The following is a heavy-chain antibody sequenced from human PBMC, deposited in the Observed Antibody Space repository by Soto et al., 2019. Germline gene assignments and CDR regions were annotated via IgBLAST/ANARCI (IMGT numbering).Heavy chain of an antibody. CDR1: GFSLSTSGVG. CDR2: IYWDDDK. Sequence: QITLKESGPTLVKPTQTLTLTCTFSGFSLSTSGVGVGWIRQPPGKALEWLALIYWDDDKRYSPSLKSRLTITKDTSKNQVVLTMTNMDPVDTATHYCAHMEHNYDSSGYRYXGMDVWGQGTTVTVSS. CDR3: AHMEHNYDSSGYRYXGMDV. J-gene: IGHJ6*02. D-gene: IGHD3-22*01. V-gene: IGHV2-5*02.